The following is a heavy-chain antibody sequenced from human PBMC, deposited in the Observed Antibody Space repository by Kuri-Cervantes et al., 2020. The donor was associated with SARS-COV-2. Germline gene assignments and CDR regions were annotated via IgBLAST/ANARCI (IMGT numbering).Heavy chain of an antibody. Sequence: SQTLSLTCAVYGGSFSGYYWNWIRQPPGKGLEWIGEINHSGSTNYNPSLKSRVTISVDTSKNQFSLKLSSVTAADTAVYYCARIYGDYGGGFDYWGQGTPGTVSS. V-gene: IGHV4-34*01. CDR3: ARIYGDYGGGFDY. D-gene: IGHD4-17*01. J-gene: IGHJ4*02. CDR2: INHSGST. CDR1: GGSFSGYY.